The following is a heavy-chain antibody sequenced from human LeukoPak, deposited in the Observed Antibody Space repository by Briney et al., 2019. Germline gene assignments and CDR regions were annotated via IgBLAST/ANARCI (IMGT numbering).Heavy chain of an antibody. CDR1: GLPFSSYG. J-gene: IGHJ4*02. D-gene: IGHD3-3*01. V-gene: IGHV3-30*02. Sequence: GGSLRLSCAASGLPFSSYGMHWVRQAPGKGLEWVAFIRYDGSNKYYADFVKGRFTISRDNSKNTLYLQMNSLIGEDTAVYYCAKDGAIFGVVITTYYFDYWGQGTLVTVSS. CDR3: AKDGAIFGVVITTYYFDY. CDR2: IRYDGSNK.